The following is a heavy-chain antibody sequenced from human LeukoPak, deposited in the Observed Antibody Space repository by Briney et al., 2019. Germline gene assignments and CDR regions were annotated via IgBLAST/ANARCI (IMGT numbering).Heavy chain of an antibody. Sequence: GGSLRLSCAASEFTFRSYEMNWVRQAPGKGLEWISYISNSDTTIDYADSVKGRFTISRDNAKNSLYLQMNSLRAEDTAVYYCARGLVGYYAMDVWGQGTTVTVSS. D-gene: IGHD3-10*01. V-gene: IGHV3-48*03. CDR1: EFTFRSYE. CDR3: ARGLVGYYAMDV. J-gene: IGHJ6*02. CDR2: ISNSDTTI.